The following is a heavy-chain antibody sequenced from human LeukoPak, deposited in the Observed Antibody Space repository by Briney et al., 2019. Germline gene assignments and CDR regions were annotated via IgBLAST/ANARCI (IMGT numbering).Heavy chain of an antibody. V-gene: IGHV4-30-4*01. CDR1: GGSISSGDYY. Sequence: SQTLSLTCTVSGGSISSGDYYWSWIRQPPGKGLEWIGYIYYSGSTYYNPSLKSRVTITVDTSKNQFSLKLSSVTAADTAVYYCARVLVYYYGMDVWGQGTTVTVSS. CDR3: ARVLVYYYGMDV. J-gene: IGHJ6*02. CDR2: IYYSGST.